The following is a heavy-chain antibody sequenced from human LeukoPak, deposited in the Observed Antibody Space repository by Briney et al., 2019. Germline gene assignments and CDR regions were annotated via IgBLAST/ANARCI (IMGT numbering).Heavy chain of an antibody. D-gene: IGHD6-13*01. CDR3: AKAGPAYTSSWYRYYFDY. CDR1: GFTFDDYA. V-gene: IGHV3-9*01. Sequence: GRSLRLSCAASGFTFDDYAMHWVRQAPGKGLEWVSGLNWNGGKIAYADSVEGRFTISRDNAKKYLYLQMNSLRAEDTALYYCAKAGPAYTSSWYRYYFDYWGQGTLVTVSS. J-gene: IGHJ4*02. CDR2: LNWNGGKI.